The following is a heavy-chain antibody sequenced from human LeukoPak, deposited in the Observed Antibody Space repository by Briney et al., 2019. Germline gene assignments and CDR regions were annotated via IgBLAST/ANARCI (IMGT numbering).Heavy chain of an antibody. Sequence: GGSLRLSCAASGFTFSSYWMHWVRQAPGKGLVWVSRINSDGRSTTYADSVKGRFSISRDNSKNTLYLQMNSLRVEDTAVYCCARGRDDSSAYRDLDYWGQGTLVTVSS. CDR2: INSDGRST. J-gene: IGHJ4*02. CDR3: ARGRDDSSAYRDLDY. V-gene: IGHV3-74*01. CDR1: GFTFSSYW. D-gene: IGHD3-22*01.